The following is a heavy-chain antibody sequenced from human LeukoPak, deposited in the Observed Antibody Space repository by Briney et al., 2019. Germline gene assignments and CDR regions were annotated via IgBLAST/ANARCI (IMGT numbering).Heavy chain of an antibody. CDR2: MNPNSGNT. V-gene: IGHV1-8*03. J-gene: IGHJ3*02. CDR1: GYTLTSYD. CDR3: ARGPSSITIFGVVIIGRGAFDI. Sequence: ASVKVSCKASGYTLTSYDINWVRQATGQGLEWMGWMNPNSGNTGYAQKFQGRVTITRNTSISTAYMELSSLRSEDTAVYYCARGPSSITIFGVVIIGRGAFDIWGQGTMVTVSS. D-gene: IGHD3-3*01.